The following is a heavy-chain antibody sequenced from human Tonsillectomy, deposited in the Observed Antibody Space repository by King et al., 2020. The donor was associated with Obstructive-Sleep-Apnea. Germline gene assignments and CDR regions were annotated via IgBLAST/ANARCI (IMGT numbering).Heavy chain of an antibody. CDR3: ARGVPGF. CDR1: GGSFSGYY. J-gene: IGHJ4*02. V-gene: IGHV4-34*01. D-gene: IGHD6-19*01. CDR2: VNHGGST. Sequence: VQLQQWGAGLLKPSETLSLTCAVYGGSFSGYYWSWVRQPPGKGLEWIVEVNHGGSTNYNPSLKSRVTISVDTSKNQFSLELSSVTAADTAVYYCARGVPGFWGQGTLVTVSS.